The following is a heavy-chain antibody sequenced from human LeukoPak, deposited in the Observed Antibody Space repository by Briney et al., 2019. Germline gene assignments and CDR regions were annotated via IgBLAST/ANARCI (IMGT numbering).Heavy chain of an antibody. V-gene: IGHV1-18*01. CDR2: ISAYNGNT. D-gene: IGHD2-8*01. J-gene: IGHJ6*02. Sequence: GASVKVSRKASGYTFTSYGISWVRQAPGQGLEWMGWISAYNGNTNYAQKLQGRVTMTTDTSTSTAYMELRSLRSDDTAVYYCARDRYCTNVCSYYYYGMDVWGQGTTVTVSS. CDR3: ARDRYCTNVCSYYYYGMDV. CDR1: GYTFTSYG.